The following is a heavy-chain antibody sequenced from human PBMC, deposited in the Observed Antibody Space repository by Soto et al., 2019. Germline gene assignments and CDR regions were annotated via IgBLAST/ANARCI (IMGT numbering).Heavy chain of an antibody. CDR2: INYDGYS. J-gene: IGHJ6*02. V-gene: IGHV4-59*08. D-gene: IGHD3-10*01. CDR1: GGSITNYY. Sequence: QVQLQESGPGLVKPSETLSLTCTVSGGSITNYYCSWFRQPPGKGLEWIGYINYDGYSAYNLSLKSRVXXSMDASKTQFSLMLESVTATDTAVYYCARHGFGPLHGLVDVWGPGTTVMVSS. CDR3: ARHGFGPLHGLVDV.